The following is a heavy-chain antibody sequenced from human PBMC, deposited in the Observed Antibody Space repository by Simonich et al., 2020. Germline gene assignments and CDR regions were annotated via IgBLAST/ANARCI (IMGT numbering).Heavy chain of an antibody. CDR2: CGGNGVST. CDR3: AKRSGVSITGTFDY. Sequence: EVQLLESGGGLVQPGGSLRLSCAASGFTFSSYAMSWVRQAPGEGLEWVSACGGNGVSTYYADSVKGRFTISSDNSKNTLYLQMNSLRAEDTAVYYCAKRSGVSITGTFDYWGQGTLVTVSS. CDR1: GFTFSSYA. D-gene: IGHD1-7*01. J-gene: IGHJ4*02. V-gene: IGHV3-23*01.